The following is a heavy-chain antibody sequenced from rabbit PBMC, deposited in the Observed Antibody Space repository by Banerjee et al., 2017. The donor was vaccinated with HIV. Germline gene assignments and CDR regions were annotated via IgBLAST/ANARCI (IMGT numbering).Heavy chain of an antibody. Sequence: QSLEESGGDLVQPGASLTLTCTASGFSFSGSYYMCWVRQAPGKGLEWIACIYTGSSGNTYYASWAKGRFTISKTSSTTVTLQMTSLTAADTATYFCARGAGHAGNGAVIDAFDPWGQGTLVTVS. J-gene: IGHJ2*01. CDR2: IYTGSSGNT. CDR3: ARGAGHAGNGAVIDAFDP. D-gene: IGHD4-2*01. CDR1: GFSFSGSYY. V-gene: IGHV1S40*01.